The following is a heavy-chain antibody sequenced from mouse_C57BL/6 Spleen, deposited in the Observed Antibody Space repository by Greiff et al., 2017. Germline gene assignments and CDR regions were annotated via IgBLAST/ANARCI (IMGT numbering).Heavy chain of an antibody. V-gene: IGHV1-69*01. CDR1: GYTFTSYW. Sequence: VKLQQPGAELVMPGASVKLSCKASGYTFTSYWMHWVKQRPGQGLEWIGEIDPSDSYTNYNQKFKGKSTLTVDKSSSTAYMQLSSLTSEDSAVYYCARWDNAMDYWGQGTSVTVSS. D-gene: IGHD4-1*01. J-gene: IGHJ4*01. CDR2: IDPSDSYT. CDR3: ARWDNAMDY.